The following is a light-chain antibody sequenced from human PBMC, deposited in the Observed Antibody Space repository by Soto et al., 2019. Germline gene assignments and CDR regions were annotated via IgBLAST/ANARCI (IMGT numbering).Light chain of an antibody. CDR1: STDVGGYNY. Sequence: QSVLAQPSSVSGSPGQSITISCTGTSTDVGGYNYVSWYQHHPGKGPKLIIYEVSNRPSGVSDRFSGSQSGNKASLIISNLEAEDESDYYCGSYTSTDTPFVFGTGTKVTVL. J-gene: IGLJ1*01. V-gene: IGLV2-14*01. CDR2: EVS. CDR3: GSYTSTDTPFV.